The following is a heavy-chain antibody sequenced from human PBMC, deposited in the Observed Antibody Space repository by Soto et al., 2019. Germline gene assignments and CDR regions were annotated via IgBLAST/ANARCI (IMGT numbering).Heavy chain of an antibody. V-gene: IGHV3-30-3*01. Sequence: QVQLVESGGGVVQPGRSLRLSCAASAFTFRSYAMHWVRQAPGKGLERVAVISYDGTYKYYADSVKGRFTISRDNSKNTLYLQMSSLRTEDTAVYYCARDAIYDGSGYYGSYFDYWGQGSLVTVSS. J-gene: IGHJ4*02. CDR2: ISYDGTYK. D-gene: IGHD3-22*01. CDR3: ARDAIYDGSGYYGSYFDY. CDR1: AFTFRSYA.